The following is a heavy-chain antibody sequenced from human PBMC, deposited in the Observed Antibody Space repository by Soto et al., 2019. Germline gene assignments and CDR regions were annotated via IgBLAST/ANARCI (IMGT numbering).Heavy chain of an antibody. Sequence: QVQLGESGGGVVQPGRSLRLSCAASGFPFSGYAMHWVRQAPGKGLEWVAVISFDGSSNYYADSVKGRFTISRDNSKNMLYLQMNSLRTEDTAVYYCARDEYSFGYGGDYWGQGTLVTVSS. CDR3: ARDEYSFGYGGDY. D-gene: IGHD5-18*01. J-gene: IGHJ4*02. CDR1: GFPFSGYA. V-gene: IGHV3-30*04. CDR2: ISFDGSSN.